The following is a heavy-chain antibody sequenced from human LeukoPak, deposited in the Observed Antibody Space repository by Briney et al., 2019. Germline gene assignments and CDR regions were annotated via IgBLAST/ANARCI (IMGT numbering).Heavy chain of an antibody. J-gene: IGHJ6*02. CDR1: GFTFSSYW. V-gene: IGHV4-34*01. CDR2: INHSGST. Sequence: GSLRLSCAASGFTFSSYWMSWIRQPPGKGLEWIGEINHSGSTNYNPSLKSRVTVSVDTSKNQFSLKLSSVTAADTAVYYCARGVYSSSSDGMDVWGQGTTVTVSS. CDR3: ARGVYSSSSDGMDV. D-gene: IGHD6-6*01.